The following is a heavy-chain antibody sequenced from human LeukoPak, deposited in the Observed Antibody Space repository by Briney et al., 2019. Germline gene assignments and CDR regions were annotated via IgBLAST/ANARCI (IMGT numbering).Heavy chain of an antibody. J-gene: IGHJ4*02. CDR1: GFTVSSNF. D-gene: IGHD2-21*02. Sequence: PGGSLRLSCAASGFTVSSNFMSWVRQAPGKGLEWVSVVYSGGTTYYVDSVKGRFTISRDNSKNTLYLQMNSLRVEDTAMYYCARGPRSSVVVTAFFDYWGQGTLVTVSS. CDR3: ARGPRSSVVVTAFFDY. V-gene: IGHV3-53*01. CDR2: VYSGGTT.